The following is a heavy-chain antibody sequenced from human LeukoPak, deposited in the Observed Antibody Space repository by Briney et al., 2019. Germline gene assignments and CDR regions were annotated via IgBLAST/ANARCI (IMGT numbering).Heavy chain of an antibody. D-gene: IGHD3-16*01. Sequence: SETLSLTCTVSGGSISNYYWNWIRQPPGKGLEWIGFIYSSGTTNYNPSLKSRLTFSLDTSKNQFSLKLSSVTAADTAVYYCALYVLSPFDYWGQGTLVTASS. CDR1: GGSISNYY. CDR3: ALYVLSPFDY. J-gene: IGHJ4*02. V-gene: IGHV4-59*12. CDR2: IYSSGTT.